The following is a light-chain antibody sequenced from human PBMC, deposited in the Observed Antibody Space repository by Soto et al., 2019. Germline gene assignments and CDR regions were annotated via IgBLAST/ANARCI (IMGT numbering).Light chain of an antibody. CDR1: QRVSSY. J-gene: IGKJ1*01. CDR3: QQRSNWPWT. CDR2: DAS. V-gene: IGKV3-11*01. Sequence: EIVLTQSPATLSLSPRERATLSCRASQRVSSYLAWYQQKPGQAPRLLIYDASNRATGIPARFSGSGSGTDFTLTISSLEPEDFAVYYCQQRSNWPWTFGQGTKVEIK.